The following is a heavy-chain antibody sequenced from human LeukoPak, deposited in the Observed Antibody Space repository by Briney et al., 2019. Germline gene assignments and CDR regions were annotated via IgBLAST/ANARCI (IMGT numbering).Heavy chain of an antibody. J-gene: IGHJ4*02. Sequence: PGGSLRLACAASGFTVSNFGMTWVRQEPGKGREWVANVKQEGSDKSCVECVKGRFTMTRENAKNSVYLEMNSLRVEGTAVYYCARGRGDSSSWYFYYWGQGTLVTVSS. D-gene: IGHD6-13*01. CDR1: GFTVSNFG. V-gene: IGHV3-7*01. CDR2: VKQEGSDK. CDR3: ARGRGDSSSWYFYY.